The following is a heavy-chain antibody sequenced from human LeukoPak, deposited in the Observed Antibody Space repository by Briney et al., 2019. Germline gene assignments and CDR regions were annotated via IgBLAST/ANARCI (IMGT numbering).Heavy chain of an antibody. V-gene: IGHV3-30*02. D-gene: IGHD3-22*01. CDR2: IRYDGSNK. CDR3: ARDWSYYDSSSL. CDR1: GFTFSSYG. Sequence: PGGSLRLSCAASGFTFSSYGMHWVRQAPGKGLEWVAFIRYDGSNKYYADSVKGRFTISRDNAKNSLYLQMNSLRAEDTALYHCARDWSYYDSSSLWGQGTLVTVSS. J-gene: IGHJ4*02.